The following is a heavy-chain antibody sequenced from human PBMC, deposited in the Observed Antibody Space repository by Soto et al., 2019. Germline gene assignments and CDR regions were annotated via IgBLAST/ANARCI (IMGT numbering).Heavy chain of an antibody. CDR3: VKEIVVVVAATGFDY. Sequence: GGSLRLSCAASGFTFSSYGMHWVRQAPGKGLEWVAVISYDGSNKYYADSVKGRFTISRDNSKNTLYLQMNSLRAEDTAVYYCVKEIVVVVAATGFDYWGQGTLVTVSS. CDR1: GFTFSSYG. V-gene: IGHV3-30*18. J-gene: IGHJ4*02. CDR2: ISYDGSNK. D-gene: IGHD2-15*01.